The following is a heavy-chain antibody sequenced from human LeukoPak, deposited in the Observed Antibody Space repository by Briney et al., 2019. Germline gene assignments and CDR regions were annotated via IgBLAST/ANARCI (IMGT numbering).Heavy chain of an antibody. D-gene: IGHD2-21*01. CDR1: GESFSGNF. CDR2: IYYSGST. V-gene: IGHV4-59*01. Sequence: SETLSLTCAVSGESFSGNFWTWIRQPPGKGLEWIGYIYYSGSTNYNPSLKSRVTISVDTSKNQFSLKLSSVTAADTAVYYCARAEEFHFDYWGQGALVTVSS. J-gene: IGHJ4*02. CDR3: ARAEEFHFDY.